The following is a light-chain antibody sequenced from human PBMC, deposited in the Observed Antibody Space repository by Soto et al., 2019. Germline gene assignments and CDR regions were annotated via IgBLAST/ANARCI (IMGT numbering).Light chain of an antibody. CDR3: LIYYAGSRS. Sequence: QAVVTQEPSLTVSPGGTVTLTCVSSTGALNGGHYPSSIQQKPGQAPRPLIYKTTNKYSWPPARFAGSLFGGKPSLTLSDVQPEDEADYYCLIYYAGSRSFXTGTKGTVL. CDR1: TGALNGGHY. V-gene: IGLV7-43*01. CDR2: KTT. J-gene: IGLJ1*01.